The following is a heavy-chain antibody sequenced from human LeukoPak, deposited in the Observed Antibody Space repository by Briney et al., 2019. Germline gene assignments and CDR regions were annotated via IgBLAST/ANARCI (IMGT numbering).Heavy chain of an antibody. CDR3: ARADYGDYVWFDP. Sequence: ASVKVSCKASGYTFTGYYMHWVRQAHGQGLEWMGRINPNSGGTNYAQKFQGRVTMTRDTSISTAYMELSRLRSDDTAVYYCARADYGDYVWFDPWGQGTLVTVSS. CDR1: GYTFTGYY. D-gene: IGHD4-17*01. V-gene: IGHV1-2*06. CDR2: INPNSGGT. J-gene: IGHJ5*02.